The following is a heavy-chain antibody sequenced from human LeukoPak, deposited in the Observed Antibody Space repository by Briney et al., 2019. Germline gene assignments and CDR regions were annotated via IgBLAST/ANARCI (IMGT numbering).Heavy chain of an antibody. V-gene: IGHV4-34*01. D-gene: IGHD6-13*01. Sequence: SETLSLTCAVYGGSFSGYYWSWIRQPPGKGLEWIGEINHSGSTNYNPSLKSRVTISVDTSKNQFSLKLSSVTAADTAVYYCARSGYSSSWYYDYWGQGTLVTVSS. J-gene: IGHJ4*02. CDR3: ARSGYSSSWYYDY. CDR1: GGSFSGYY. CDR2: INHSGST.